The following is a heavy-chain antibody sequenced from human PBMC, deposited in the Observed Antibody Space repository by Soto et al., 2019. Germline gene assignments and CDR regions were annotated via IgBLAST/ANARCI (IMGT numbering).Heavy chain of an antibody. D-gene: IGHD2-15*01. V-gene: IGHV1-8*01. CDR2: MNPNSGNT. CDR3: ARAPVYGGNGWLDP. Sequence: QVQLVQSGAAVKRPGASVMVSCRATGYTFKNYDINWGRQSTGQGLEWMGRMNPNSGNTGYAQKFQGRVTMTRNNSIITAHLELSSLRAEDTAVYYCARAPVYGGNGWLDPWGQGTLGTVSS. CDR1: GYTFKNYD. J-gene: IGHJ5*02.